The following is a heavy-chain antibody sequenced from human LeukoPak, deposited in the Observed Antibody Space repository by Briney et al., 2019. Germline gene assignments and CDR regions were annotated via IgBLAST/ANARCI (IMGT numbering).Heavy chain of an antibody. V-gene: IGHV4-34*01. Sequence: SETLSLTCAVYGGSFSGYYWSWIRQPPGKGLEWIGEINHSGSTDYNPSLKSRVTISVDTSKKQFSLKLSSVTAADTAVYYCVTYYFDSSGPKKNYWGQGTLVTVSS. CDR1: GGSFSGYY. CDR2: INHSGST. CDR3: VTYYFDSSGPKKNY. J-gene: IGHJ4*02. D-gene: IGHD3-22*01.